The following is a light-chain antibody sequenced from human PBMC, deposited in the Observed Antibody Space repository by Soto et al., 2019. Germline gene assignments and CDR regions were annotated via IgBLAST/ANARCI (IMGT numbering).Light chain of an antibody. CDR3: QQYNGYST. CDR2: KES. CDR1: QTISSW. V-gene: IGKV1-5*03. J-gene: IGKJ1*01. Sequence: EIQMTQSPSTMSGSVGDRVNIPCRASQTISSWLAWYQQKPGKGPKLLNYKESTLKSGVPSRFSAGGSGTEFTLAVSSLQPDDFATYYCQQYNGYSTVGQGTKVDIK.